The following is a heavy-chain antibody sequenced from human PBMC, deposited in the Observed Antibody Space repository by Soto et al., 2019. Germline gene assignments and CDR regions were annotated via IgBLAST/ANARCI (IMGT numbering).Heavy chain of an antibody. CDR1: GFTFSSYA. CDR3: AKEGHNWNDRHIDY. CDR2: LSGSGGST. Sequence: EVQLLESGGGLVQPGGSLRLSCAASGFTFSSYAMSWVRQAPGKGLEWVSALSGSGGSTYYADSVKGRFIISRDNSKNTLYLQMNSLRAEDTAVYYCAKEGHNWNDRHIDYWGQGTLVTVSS. V-gene: IGHV3-23*01. D-gene: IGHD1-20*01. J-gene: IGHJ4*02.